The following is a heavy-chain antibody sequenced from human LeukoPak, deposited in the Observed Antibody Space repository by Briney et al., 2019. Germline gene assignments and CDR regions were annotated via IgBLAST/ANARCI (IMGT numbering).Heavy chain of an antibody. D-gene: IGHD3-10*01. CDR1: GGSISSYY. J-gene: IGHJ4*02. Sequence: PSETLSLTCTVSGGSISSYYWSWIRQPAAKGLEWIGRIYTTGSGNSNPSLKRRVTMSVDTSKNQFSLKLTSVTAADTAVYYCAREGAEVRGVLVKYYFDYWGQGALVTVSS. CDR3: AREGAEVRGVLVKYYFDY. CDR2: IYTTGSG. V-gene: IGHV4-4*07.